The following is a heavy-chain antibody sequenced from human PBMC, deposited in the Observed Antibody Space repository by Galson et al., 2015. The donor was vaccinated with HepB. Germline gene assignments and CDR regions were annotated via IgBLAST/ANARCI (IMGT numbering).Heavy chain of an antibody. D-gene: IGHD3-16*02. CDR3: ARHIFLQKLSGPLDY. CDR1: GYSFISYW. CDR2: IYPGDSDT. V-gene: IGHV5-51*01. Sequence: QSGAEVKKPGESLKISCKGSGYSFISYWIGWVRQMPGKGLEWMGIIYPGDSDTRYSPSFQGQVTISADKSISTAYLQWSSLKASDTAMYYCARHIFLQKLSGPLDYWGQGTLVTVSS. J-gene: IGHJ4*02.